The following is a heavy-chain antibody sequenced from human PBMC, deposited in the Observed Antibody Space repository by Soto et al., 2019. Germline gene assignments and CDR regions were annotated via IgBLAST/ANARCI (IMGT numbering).Heavy chain of an antibody. CDR2: IYSGGST. CDR3: ARDKDWAFDY. V-gene: IGHV3-66*01. D-gene: IGHD3-9*01. Sequence: RVRQATGKGLEWVSVIYSGGSTYYADSVKGRFTISRDNSKNTLYLQMNSLRAEDAAVYYCARDKDWAFDYWGQGTLVTVSS. J-gene: IGHJ4*02.